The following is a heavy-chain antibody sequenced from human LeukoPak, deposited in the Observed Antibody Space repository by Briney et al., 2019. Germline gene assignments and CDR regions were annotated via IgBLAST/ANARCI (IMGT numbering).Heavy chain of an antibody. CDR3: ARVSRGSYRYAFDI. V-gene: IGHV3-72*01. Sequence: PGRSLRPSCAASGFTFSDHYMDWVRQAPGKGLEWVGRTRNKANSYTTEYAASVKGRFTISRGDSKNSLYLQMNSLKTEDTAVYYCARVSRGSYRYAFDIWGQGTMVTVSS. CDR1: GFTFSDHY. J-gene: IGHJ3*02. D-gene: IGHD1-26*01. CDR2: TRNKANSYTT.